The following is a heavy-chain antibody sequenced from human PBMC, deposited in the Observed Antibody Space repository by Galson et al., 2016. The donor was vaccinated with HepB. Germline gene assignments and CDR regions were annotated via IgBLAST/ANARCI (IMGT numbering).Heavy chain of an antibody. Sequence: SLRLSCAASGFTFSNFAMSWVRQAPGKGLEWVSLISGSGGSTSYATSVKGRFIISRDNSKNTLFLQMNSLRAEDTAVYYCANLAVAGAFDYWGQGTLVTVSS. D-gene: IGHD6-19*01. V-gene: IGHV3-23*01. CDR1: GFTFSNFA. CDR3: ANLAVAGAFDY. CDR2: ISGSGGST. J-gene: IGHJ4*02.